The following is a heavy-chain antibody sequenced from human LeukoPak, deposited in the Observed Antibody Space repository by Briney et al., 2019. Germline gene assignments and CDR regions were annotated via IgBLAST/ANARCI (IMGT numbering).Heavy chain of an antibody. Sequence: SETLSLTCSVSGSSFRSGHYWGWIRQSSGEGLEWIGNVHEAGYANYNPSLKSRVTISVDTSKNQFSLKLSSVTAADTAVYYCARGTQQQLVSYFDYWGQGTLVTVSS. V-gene: IGHV4-38-2*02. D-gene: IGHD6-13*01. CDR2: VHEAGYA. CDR3: ARGTQQQLVSYFDY. CDR1: GSSFRSGHY. J-gene: IGHJ4*02.